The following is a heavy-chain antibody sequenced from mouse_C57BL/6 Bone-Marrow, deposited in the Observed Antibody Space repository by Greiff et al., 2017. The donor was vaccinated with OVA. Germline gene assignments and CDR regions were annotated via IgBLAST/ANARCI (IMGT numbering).Heavy chain of an antibody. J-gene: IGHJ3*01. CDR3: ARGGWLRAWFAY. CDR2: IDPSDSGT. CDR1: GYTFTSYW. D-gene: IGHD2-3*01. Sequence: VQLQQPGAELVRPGSSVKLSCKASGYTFTSYWMHWVKQRPIQGLEWIGNIDPSDSGTHYNQKFKDKAALTVDKSSSTAYMQLSSLTSEDSAVYYCARGGWLRAWFAYWGQGTLVTVSA. V-gene: IGHV1-52*01.